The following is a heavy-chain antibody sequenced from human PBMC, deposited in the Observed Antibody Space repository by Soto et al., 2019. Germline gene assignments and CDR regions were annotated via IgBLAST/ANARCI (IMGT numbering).Heavy chain of an antibody. CDR3: AKVTPESYYDSSGYYNYAYFDY. D-gene: IGHD3-22*01. J-gene: IGHJ4*02. Sequence: GGSLRLSCAASGFTFSSYAMSWVRQAPGKGLEWVSAISGSGGSTYYADSVKGRFTISRDNSKNTLYLQMNSLRAEDTAVYYCAKVTPESYYDSSGYYNYAYFDYWGQGTLVTVSS. CDR2: ISGSGGST. CDR1: GFTFSSYA. V-gene: IGHV3-23*01.